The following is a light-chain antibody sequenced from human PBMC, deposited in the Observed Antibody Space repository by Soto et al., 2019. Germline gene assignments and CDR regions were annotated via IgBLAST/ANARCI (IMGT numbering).Light chain of an antibody. Sequence: QSALTQPASVSGSPGQSITISCTGTSGDVVTYNLVSWYQHHPGKAPKLMIYEVTKRPAGVSNRFAGSKSGNTASLTISGIQAEDEADYYCCSYAGSSTLFGGGTKVTVL. CDR2: EVT. J-gene: IGLJ2*01. CDR3: CSYAGSSTL. V-gene: IGLV2-23*02. CDR1: SGDVVTYNL.